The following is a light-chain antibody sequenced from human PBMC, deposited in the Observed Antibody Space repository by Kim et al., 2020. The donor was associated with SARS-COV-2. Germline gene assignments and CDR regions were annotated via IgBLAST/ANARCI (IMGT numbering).Light chain of an antibody. V-gene: IGLV2-14*03. CDR2: DVS. CDR1: SSDFGGYNY. CDR3: SSYISSSTNYV. Sequence: QSLTISCTGTSSDFGGYNYVSWYQHHPGKAPKHMIYDVSNRPSGVSNRFSGSKSGNTASLTISRLQAEDEADYYCSSYISSSTNYVFGTGTKVTVL. J-gene: IGLJ1*01.